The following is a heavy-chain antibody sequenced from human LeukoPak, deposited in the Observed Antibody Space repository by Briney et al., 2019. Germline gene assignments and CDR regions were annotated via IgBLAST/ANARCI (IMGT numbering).Heavy chain of an antibody. CDR1: GFTVSSNY. D-gene: IGHD3-22*01. Sequence: PGGSLRLSCAASGFTVSSNYMSWVRQALGKGLEWVSVIYSGGSTYYADSVKGRFTISRDNSKNTLYLQMNSLRAEDTAVYYCARDDSSKAFDIWGQGTMVTVSS. J-gene: IGHJ3*02. V-gene: IGHV3-66*01. CDR3: ARDDSSKAFDI. CDR2: IYSGGST.